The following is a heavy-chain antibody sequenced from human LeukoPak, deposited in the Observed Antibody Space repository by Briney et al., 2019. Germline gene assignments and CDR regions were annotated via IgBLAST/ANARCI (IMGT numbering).Heavy chain of an antibody. Sequence: ASVKVSCKASGYTFTGYYMHWVRQAPGQGLEWMGWINTNSGGTNYAQKFQGRVTMTRDTSISTAYMELSRLRSDDTAVYYCARVSVAYCGGDCYHYYFDGWGQGTLVTVSS. V-gene: IGHV1-2*02. CDR1: GYTFTGYY. D-gene: IGHD2-21*01. CDR3: ARVSVAYCGGDCYHYYFDG. CDR2: INTNSGGT. J-gene: IGHJ4*02.